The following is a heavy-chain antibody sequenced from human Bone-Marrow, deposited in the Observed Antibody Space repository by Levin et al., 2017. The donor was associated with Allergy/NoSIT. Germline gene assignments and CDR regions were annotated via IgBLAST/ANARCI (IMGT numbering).Heavy chain of an antibody. CDR2: INHSGST. Sequence: GSLRLSCAVYGGSFSGYYWSWIRQPPGKGLEWIGEINHSGSTNYNPSLKSRVTISVDTSKNQFSLKLSSVTAADTAVYYCARGPRITIFGVVIRTAYYFDYWGQGTLVTVSS. J-gene: IGHJ4*02. D-gene: IGHD3-3*01. CDR1: GGSFSGYY. V-gene: IGHV4-34*01. CDR3: ARGPRITIFGVVIRTAYYFDY.